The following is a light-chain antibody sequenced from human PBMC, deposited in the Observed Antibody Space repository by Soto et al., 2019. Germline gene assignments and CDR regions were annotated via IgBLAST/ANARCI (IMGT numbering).Light chain of an antibody. J-gene: IGLJ1*01. CDR3: CSFAGSLYV. V-gene: IGLV2-23*01. Sequence: QSVLTQPASVSGSPGQSITISCTGGSRDVGGYNLVSWYQQHPGKVPKLIIYEGNQRPSGVSNRFSGSKSGNTASLTISGLQAEDEADYYCCSFAGSLYVCGTGTKVTVL. CDR2: EGN. CDR1: SRDVGGYNL.